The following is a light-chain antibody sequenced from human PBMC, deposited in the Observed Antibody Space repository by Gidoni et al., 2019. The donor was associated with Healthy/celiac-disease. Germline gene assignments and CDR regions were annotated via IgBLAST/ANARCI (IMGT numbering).Light chain of an antibody. J-gene: IGKJ1*01. V-gene: IGKV1-5*03. CDR1: QSIRSC. CDR3: QQYNSYPRT. CDR2: TAS. Sequence: DIPMTQSPPTLSASLGDRVTITCRASQSIRSCLAWYQKKPGKAPKLLIYTASSLESGVPSRFSGSVPGTEFTLTISSLQPEDFATYYCQQYNSYPRTFGEGTKVEIK.